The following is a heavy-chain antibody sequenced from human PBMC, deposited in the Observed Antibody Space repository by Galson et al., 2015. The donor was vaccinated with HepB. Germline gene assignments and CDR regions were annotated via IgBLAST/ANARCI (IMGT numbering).Heavy chain of an antibody. J-gene: IGHJ3*02. D-gene: IGHD6-19*01. Sequence: SLRLSCAASGFTFSSYSMNWVRQAPGKGLEWVSYISSSSSTIYYADSVKGRFTISRDNAKNSLYLQMNSLRAENTAVYYCARVISGWPDAFDIWGQGTMVTVSS. CDR1: GFTFSSYS. CDR2: ISSSSSTI. CDR3: ARVISGWPDAFDI. V-gene: IGHV3-48*04.